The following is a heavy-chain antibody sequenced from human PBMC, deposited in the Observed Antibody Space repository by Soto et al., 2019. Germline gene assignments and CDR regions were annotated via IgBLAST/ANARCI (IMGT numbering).Heavy chain of an antibody. J-gene: IGHJ2*01. CDR1: GFIFTNNW. CDR3: ARDVNGGYFDL. Sequence: GGSLRLSCAASGFIFTNNWMAWVRQAPGKGLEWVANMNSDGDEKYYVDSVKGRFTISRDNAKNSLYLQMNSLRAEDTAVYYCARDVNGGYFDLWGRGTLVTVSS. V-gene: IGHV3-7*05. CDR2: MNSDGDEK.